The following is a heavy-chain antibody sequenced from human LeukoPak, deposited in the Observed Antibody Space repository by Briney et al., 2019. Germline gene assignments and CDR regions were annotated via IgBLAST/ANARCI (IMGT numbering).Heavy chain of an antibody. CDR3: ARGGGDGPFYY. CDR1: GFTFSSYA. J-gene: IGHJ4*02. Sequence: GGSLRLSCAASGFTFSSYAMSWVRQAPGKGLEWVSTITTGGGNTYYADSVRGRFTVSRDNSNSTLFLQMNSLRAEDAAVYYCARGGGDGPFYYWGQGTLVTVSS. CDR2: ITTGGGNT. D-gene: IGHD2-21*02. V-gene: IGHV3-23*01.